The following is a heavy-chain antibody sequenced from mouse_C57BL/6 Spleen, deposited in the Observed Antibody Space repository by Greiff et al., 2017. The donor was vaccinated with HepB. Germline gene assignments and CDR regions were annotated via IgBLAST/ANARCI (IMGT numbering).Heavy chain of an antibody. D-gene: IGHD2-3*01. CDR3: AREGWYDGYYSPWFAY. CDR2: ISYDGSN. Sequence: EVQLQESGPGLVKPSQSLSLTCSVTGYSITSGYYWNWIRQFPGNKLEWMGDISYDGSNNYNPSLKNRISITRDTSKNQFFLKLNSVTTEDTATYYCAREGWYDGYYSPWFAYWGQGTLVTVSA. J-gene: IGHJ3*01. V-gene: IGHV3-6*01. CDR1: GYSITSGYY.